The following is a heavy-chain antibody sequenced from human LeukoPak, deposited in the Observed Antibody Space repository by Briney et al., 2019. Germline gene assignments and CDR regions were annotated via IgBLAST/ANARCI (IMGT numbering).Heavy chain of an antibody. J-gene: IGHJ3*02. CDR3: ARTLRPYWYSGSHDAFDI. Sequence: NRGESLKISCKGSGYSFSSYWIGWARQMPGKGLEWMGIIYPGDSDTRYSPSFQGQVTISADKSISTAYLQWSSLKASDTAMYYCARTLRPYWYSGSHDAFDIWGQGTMVTVSS. CDR1: GYSFSSYW. D-gene: IGHD1-26*01. V-gene: IGHV5-51*01. CDR2: IYPGDSDT.